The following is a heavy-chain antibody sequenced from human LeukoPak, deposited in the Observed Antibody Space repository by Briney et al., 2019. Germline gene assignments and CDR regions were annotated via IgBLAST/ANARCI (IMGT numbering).Heavy chain of an antibody. J-gene: IGHJ3*02. CDR3: ARGEDIVVVGAFDI. CDR2: IRYDGSNK. CDR1: GFTFSSYA. D-gene: IGHD2-2*01. Sequence: GGSLRLSCAASGFTFSSYAMHWVRQAPGKRLEWVAFIRYDGSNKYYADSVKGRFTISRDNSKNSLYLQMNSLRAEDTAVYYCARGEDIVVVGAFDIWGQGTMVTVSS. V-gene: IGHV3-30*02.